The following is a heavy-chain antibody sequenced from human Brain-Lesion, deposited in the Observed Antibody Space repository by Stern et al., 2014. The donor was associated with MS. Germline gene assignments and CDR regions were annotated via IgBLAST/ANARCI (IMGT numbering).Heavy chain of an antibody. J-gene: IGHJ2*01. D-gene: IGHD3-3*02. CDR2: VYYSGSI. Sequence: VQLVESGPGLVKPLQTLSLTCTVSGGSVSSGGYFWNWIRQHPGKGLEWIGRVYYSGSIAYNPSLKSRVTISVDTSKNQFSLRLRSVTAADTAVYYCARNPALWYFDLWGRGTLAAVSS. CDR1: GGSVSSGGYF. CDR3: ARNPALWYFDL. V-gene: IGHV4-31*03.